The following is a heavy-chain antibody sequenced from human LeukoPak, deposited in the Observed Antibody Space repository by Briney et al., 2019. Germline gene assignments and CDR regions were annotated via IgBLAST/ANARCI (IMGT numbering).Heavy chain of an antibody. CDR2: IIPIFGTA. Sequence: SVKVSCKASGGTFSRYAISWVRQAPGQGLEWMGRIIPIFGTANYAQKFQGSVTITADESTSTAYMELSSLRSEDTAVYYCASSARRDGYNYAGDYWGQGTLVTVSS. J-gene: IGHJ4*02. V-gene: IGHV1-69*13. D-gene: IGHD5-24*01. CDR1: GGTFSRYA. CDR3: ASSARRDGYNYAGDY.